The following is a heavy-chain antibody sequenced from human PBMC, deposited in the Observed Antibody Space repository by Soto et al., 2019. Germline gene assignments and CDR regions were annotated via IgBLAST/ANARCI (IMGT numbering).Heavy chain of an antibody. CDR3: MRSGTSRLLRHSSFDT. CDR2: ITASSAYI. J-gene: IGHJ5*02. D-gene: IGHD2-21*01. V-gene: IGHV3-21*01. CDR1: GFTFNTYD. Sequence: EVQLVESGGGLVKPGGFLRLSCAASGFTFNTYDINWVRQAPGKRLEWVSSITASSAYIYYADSVSGRITISTDNAENALFLQRHCPKSGETAVWYSMRSGTSRLLRHSSFDTWCQGNVVTVSS.